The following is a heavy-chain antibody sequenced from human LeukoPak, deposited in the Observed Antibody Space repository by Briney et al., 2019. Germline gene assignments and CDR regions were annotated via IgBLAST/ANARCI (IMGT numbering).Heavy chain of an antibody. CDR3: ATAAYCSSTSCTISDAFDI. CDR2: IIPILGIA. D-gene: IGHD2-2*01. CDR1: GGTFSSYA. Sequence: VASVKVSCKASGGTFSSYAISWVRQAPGQGLEWMGRIIPILGIANYAQKFQGRVTITADKSTSTAYMELSSLRSEDTAVYYCATAAYCSSTSCTISDAFDIWGQGTMVTVSS. J-gene: IGHJ3*02. V-gene: IGHV1-69*04.